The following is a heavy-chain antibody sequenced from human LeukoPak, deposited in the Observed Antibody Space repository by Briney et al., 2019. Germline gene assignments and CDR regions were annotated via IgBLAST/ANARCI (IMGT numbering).Heavy chain of an antibody. CDR3: ARSADLASIAAAGNDY. CDR2: ISAYNGNT. J-gene: IGHJ4*02. V-gene: IGHV1-18*01. Sequence: GASVKVSCKASGYTFTSYGISWVRQAPGQGLEWMGWISAYNGNTNYAQKLQGRVTMTTDTSTSTAYMELRSLRSDDTAVYYCARSADLASIAAAGNDYWGQGTLVTVSS. D-gene: IGHD6-13*01. CDR1: GYTFTSYG.